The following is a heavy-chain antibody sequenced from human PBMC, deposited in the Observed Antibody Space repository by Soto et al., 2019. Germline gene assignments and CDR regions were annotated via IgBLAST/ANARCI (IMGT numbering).Heavy chain of an antibody. J-gene: IGHJ4*02. CDR3: AKEALDEWLRFDY. V-gene: IGHV3-23*01. CDR2: ISGSGGST. D-gene: IGHD5-12*01. Sequence: GESLKISCAASGFTFSSYAMSWVRQAPGKGLEWVSAISGSGGSTYYADSVKGRFTISRDNSKNTLYLQMNSLRAEDTAVYYCAKEALDEWLRFDYWGQGTLVTVSS. CDR1: GFTFSSYA.